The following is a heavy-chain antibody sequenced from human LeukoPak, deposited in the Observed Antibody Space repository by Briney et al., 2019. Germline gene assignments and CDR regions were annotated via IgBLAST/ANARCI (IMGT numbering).Heavy chain of an antibody. CDR2: ITYDGTEI. D-gene: IGHD6-19*01. V-gene: IGHV3-30*18. CDR1: GFTVSIEG. Sequence: GGSLRLSCAASGFTVSIEGMHWVRQAPGKGLEWVAVITYDGTEIHYGDSVKGRFTISRDSFKNTLHLQMNSLRVEDTAVYCCAKEQSSGWYRVADYWGQGTLVTVSS. J-gene: IGHJ4*02. CDR3: AKEQSSGWYRVADY.